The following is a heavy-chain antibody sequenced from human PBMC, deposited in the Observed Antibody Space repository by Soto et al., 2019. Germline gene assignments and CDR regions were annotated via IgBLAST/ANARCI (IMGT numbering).Heavy chain of an antibody. J-gene: IGHJ4*02. CDR2: ISGYDGNT. Sequence: HVQLVQSEPEGKKPGASVKVSCKASGYTFRSYGINWVRQAPGQGLEWMGWISGYDGNTNYAQMFQGRVTLTTDTSTTTAYMELRSLRSDDTAVYYCARGCSGSYIDYWGRGALVTVSS. CDR1: GYTFRSYG. D-gene: IGHD3-22*01. V-gene: IGHV1-18*01. CDR3: ARGCSGSYIDY.